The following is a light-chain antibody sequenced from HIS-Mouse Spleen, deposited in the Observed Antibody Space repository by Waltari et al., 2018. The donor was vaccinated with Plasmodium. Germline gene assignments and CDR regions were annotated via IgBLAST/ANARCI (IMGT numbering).Light chain of an antibody. V-gene: IGKV1-33*01. J-gene: IGKJ3*01. CDR2: DAS. Sequence: DIQMTQSPSSLSASVGDRVTITCQASQDISNYLNWYQQKPGKAPKLLFYDASNLETGGPSRFSGSGSGTDFTFTISSLQPEDIATYYCQQYDNLFTFGPGTKVDIK. CDR1: QDISNY. CDR3: QQYDNLFT.